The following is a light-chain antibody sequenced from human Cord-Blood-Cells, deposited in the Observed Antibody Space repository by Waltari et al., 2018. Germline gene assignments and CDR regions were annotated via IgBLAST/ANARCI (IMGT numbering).Light chain of an antibody. CDR3: CSYAGSSTVV. V-gene: IGLV2-23*01. CDR2: EGS. J-gene: IGLJ2*01. Sequence: QSALTQPASVSGSPGQSLTISCTGTSSDVGSYNLVSWYQQHPGKAPKPMIYEGSKRPSGFSNRFSGSKSGNTASLTISGLQAEDEADYYCCSYAGSSTVVFGGGTKLTVL. CDR1: SSDVGSYNL.